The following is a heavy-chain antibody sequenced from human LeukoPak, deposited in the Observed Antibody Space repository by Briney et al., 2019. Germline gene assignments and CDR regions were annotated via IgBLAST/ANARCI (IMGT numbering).Heavy chain of an antibody. CDR2: INQDGREK. V-gene: IGHV3-7*01. Sequence: GGSLRLSCAASGFTFSTCWINWVRQAPGKGLEWVANINQDGREKYYVDSVKGRFTISRDNARNTLYLQMNSLRAEDTAVYYCARDFRNAGDYWGQGTLVTVSS. CDR1: GFTFSTCW. J-gene: IGHJ4*02. D-gene: IGHD1-14*01. CDR3: ARDFRNAGDY.